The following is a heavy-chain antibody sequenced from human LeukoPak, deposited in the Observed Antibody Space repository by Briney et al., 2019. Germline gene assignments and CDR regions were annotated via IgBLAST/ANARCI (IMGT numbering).Heavy chain of an antibody. CDR1: GYSFTNYA. CDR2: INPGNGNT. CDR3: ARDGAAEGYYFFDY. V-gene: IGHV1-3*01. J-gene: IGHJ4*02. D-gene: IGHD2-15*01. Sequence: GASVKVSCKASGYSFTNYAMHWVRQAPGQRLEWMGWINPGNGNTKYSQKFQGRVTITRDTSATTAYMELSSLRSEDTAVYYCARDGAAEGYYFFDYWGQGTLVTVSS.